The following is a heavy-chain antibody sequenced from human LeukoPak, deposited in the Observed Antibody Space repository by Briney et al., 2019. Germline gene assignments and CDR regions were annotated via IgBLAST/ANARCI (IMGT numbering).Heavy chain of an antibody. CDR3: ARTVYYYDSSGYLGYYYYYYGMDV. J-gene: IGHJ6*02. Sequence: SETLSLTCTVSGGSISSYYWSWIRQPPGKGLEWIGYIYYSGSTNYNPSLKSRVTISVDTSKNQFSLKLSSVTAADTAVYYCARTVYYYDSSGYLGYYYYYYGMDVWGQGITVTVSS. CDR1: GGSISSYY. CDR2: IYYSGST. D-gene: IGHD3-22*01. V-gene: IGHV4-59*08.